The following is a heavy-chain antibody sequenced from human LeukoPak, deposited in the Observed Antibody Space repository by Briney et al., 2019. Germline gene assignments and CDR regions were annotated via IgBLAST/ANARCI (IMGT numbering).Heavy chain of an antibody. CDR1: GFIFSSYG. J-gene: IGHJ4*02. V-gene: IGHV3-30*02. CDR3: AALWQSSTGY. CDR2: VRHDGTNE. D-gene: IGHD3-10*01. Sequence: GGSLRLSCAASGFIFSSYGMHWVRQAPGKGLEWVAFVRHDGTNEDYADSVKGRFTVSRDNSKNSLYLQMNSLRAEDTAVYYCAALWQSSTGYWGQGTLVTVSS.